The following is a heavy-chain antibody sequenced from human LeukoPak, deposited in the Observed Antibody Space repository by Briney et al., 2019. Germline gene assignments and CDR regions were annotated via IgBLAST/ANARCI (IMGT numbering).Heavy chain of an antibody. CDR1: GASISSYY. CDR3: ARHYYSDPFDY. CDR2: IDYSGST. Sequence: SETLSLTCTVSGASISSYYWSWIRQPPGKGLEWIGYIDYSGSTNYNPSLKSRVIISVDTAKTQFSLKLSSVTAADTAVYYCARHYYSDPFDYWGQGTLVTVSS. V-gene: IGHV4-59*01. D-gene: IGHD4-17*01. J-gene: IGHJ4*02.